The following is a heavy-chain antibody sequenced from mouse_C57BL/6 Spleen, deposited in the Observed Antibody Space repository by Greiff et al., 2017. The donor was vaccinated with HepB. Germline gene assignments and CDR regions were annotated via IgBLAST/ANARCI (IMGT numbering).Heavy chain of an antibody. D-gene: IGHD1-2*01. CDR1: GYTFTSYW. CDR2: IDPSDSYT. V-gene: IGHV1-69*01. CDR3: ARKCYGPWFAY. J-gene: IGHJ3*01. Sequence: QVQLQQPGAELVMPGASVKLSCKASGYTFTSYWMHWVKQRPGQGLEWIGEIDPSDSYTNYNQKFKGKSTLTVDKSSSTAYMQLSSLTSEDSAVYYFARKCYGPWFAYWGQGTLVTVSA.